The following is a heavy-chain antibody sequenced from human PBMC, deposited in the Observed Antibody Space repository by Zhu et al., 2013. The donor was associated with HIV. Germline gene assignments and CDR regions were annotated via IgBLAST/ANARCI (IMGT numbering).Heavy chain of an antibody. CDR3: ASAYGSGSYLFSPRYAFDI. V-gene: IGHV1-2*02. CDR1: GYTFTGYY. J-gene: IGHJ3*02. D-gene: IGHD3-10*01. CDR2: INPNSGGT. Sequence: QVQLVQSGAEVKKPGASVKVSCKASGYTFTGYYMHWVRQAPGQGLEWMGWINPNSGGTNYAQKFQGRVTMTRDTSISTAYMELSRLRSDDTAVYYCASAYGSGSYLFSPRYAFDIWAKGQWSPSXQ.